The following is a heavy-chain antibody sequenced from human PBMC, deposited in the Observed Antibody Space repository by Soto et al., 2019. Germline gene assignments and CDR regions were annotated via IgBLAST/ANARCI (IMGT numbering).Heavy chain of an antibody. CDR2: INTYNGNT. V-gene: IGHV1-18*01. CDR3: AMVDVYVTPSPQDV. J-gene: IGHJ6*02. D-gene: IGHD3-16*01. CDR1: GYTFTRYG. Sequence: QVQLVPSGAEVKNPGASVKVSCKASGYTFTRYGIGWARQAPGQGLAWMGWINTYNGNTNYAQNVQGRDTLTTDTSTSTAYMELRSLRSNDTPMYYCAMVDVYVTPSPQDVWGQGTTVIVSS.